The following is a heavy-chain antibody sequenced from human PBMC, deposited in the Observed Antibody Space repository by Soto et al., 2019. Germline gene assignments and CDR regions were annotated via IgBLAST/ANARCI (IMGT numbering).Heavy chain of an antibody. Sequence: QVQLQESGPGLVKPSQTLSLTCTVSGGSISSGGYYWSWIRQHPGKGLEWIGYIYYSGSTYYNPSLKSRVTISVDTSKNQSSLKLSSVTAADTAVYYCARFWRGPAAIYYYYGMDVWGPGATVTVSS. CDR2: IYYSGST. CDR3: ARFWRGPAAIYYYYGMDV. J-gene: IGHJ6*02. D-gene: IGHD2-2*01. CDR1: GGSISSGGYY. V-gene: IGHV4-31*03.